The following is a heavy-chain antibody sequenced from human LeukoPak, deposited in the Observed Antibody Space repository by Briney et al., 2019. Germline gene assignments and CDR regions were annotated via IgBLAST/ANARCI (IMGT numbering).Heavy chain of an antibody. V-gene: IGHV3-30-3*01. Sequence: GRSLRLSCAASGFTFSSYAMHWVRQAPGKGLEWVAVISYDGSNKYYADSVKGRFTISRDNSKNTLYLQMNSLRAEDTAVYYCARDRRRIVATLMGAFDIWGQGTMVTVSS. CDR2: ISYDGSNK. D-gene: IGHD5-12*01. CDR1: GFTFSSYA. CDR3: ARDRRRIVATLMGAFDI. J-gene: IGHJ3*02.